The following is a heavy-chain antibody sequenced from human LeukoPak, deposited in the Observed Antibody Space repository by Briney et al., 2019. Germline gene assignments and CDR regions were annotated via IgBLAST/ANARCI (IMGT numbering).Heavy chain of an antibody. CDR1: GYSISSGNW. CDR2: IHYSGNT. V-gene: IGHV4-28*01. J-gene: IGHJ3*02. D-gene: IGHD3-3*01. CDR3: ARRLEIGVVAHDAFDI. Sequence: TSETLSLTCAVSGYSISSGNWWGWIRRPPGKGLEWIGYIHYSGNTYYNPSLKSRVTMSVDTSKNQFSLKLSSVTAADTAVYYCARRLEIGVVAHDAFDIWGQGTMVTVSS.